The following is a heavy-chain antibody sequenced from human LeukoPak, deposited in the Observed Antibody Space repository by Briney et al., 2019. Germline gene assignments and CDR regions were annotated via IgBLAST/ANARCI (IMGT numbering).Heavy chain of an antibody. D-gene: IGHD1-14*01. V-gene: IGHV1-69*13. J-gene: IGHJ6*03. CDR1: GGTFSSYA. Sequence: GASVKVSCKASGGTFSSYAISWVRQAPGQGLEWMGGIIPIFGTANYAQKFQGRVTITADESTSTAYMELSSLRSEDTAVYYCARAYPEVGYYYYYMDVWGKGTTVTISS. CDR3: ARAYPEVGYYYYYMDV. CDR2: IIPIFGTA.